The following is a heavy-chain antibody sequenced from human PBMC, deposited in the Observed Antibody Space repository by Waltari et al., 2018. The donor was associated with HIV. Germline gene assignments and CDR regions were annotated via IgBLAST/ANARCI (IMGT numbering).Heavy chain of an antibody. D-gene: IGHD6-13*01. Sequence: QVQLQESGPGLVKPSETLSLTCVVSGYSISSGYYWGWIRHPPGKGLEWIGRVYYGGGAYYIPSLKSRVTISVDTSKNQFSLKLSSVTAADTAVYYCAREGWAATGDYWGQGTLVTVSS. CDR1: GYSISSGYY. CDR2: VYYGGGA. V-gene: IGHV4-38-2*02. J-gene: IGHJ4*02. CDR3: AREGWAATGDY.